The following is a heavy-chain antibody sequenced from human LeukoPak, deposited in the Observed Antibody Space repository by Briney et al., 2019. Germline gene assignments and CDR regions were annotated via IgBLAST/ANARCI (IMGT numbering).Heavy chain of an antibody. CDR2: LHYTGNT. D-gene: IGHD5-12*01. V-gene: IGHV4-59*01. CDR1: GCSITTYY. J-gene: IGHJ4*02. Sequence: PSETLSLTCTVSGCSITTYYWNWIRQAPGKGLEWIGDLHYTGNTKYNPSLKSRLTILMDTSKNQFSLKLTSVTAADTAVYYCTRGLVFTGYDFQKLPDYWGQGSLVTASS. CDR3: TRGLVFTGYDFQKLPDY.